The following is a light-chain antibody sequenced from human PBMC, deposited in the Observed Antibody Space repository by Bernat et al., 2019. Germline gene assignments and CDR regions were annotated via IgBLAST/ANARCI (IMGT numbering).Light chain of an antibody. CDR3: QQYGRSPRT. Sequence: ETVLTQSPGTLSLSPGERATLSCRASQSVNSNFLAWYQQKPGQAPRLLIYGSSGRATGIPDRFSGSGSGTDFTLAISRVEPEDFAVYYCQQYGRSPRTFGQGPKVEIK. CDR1: QSVNSNF. J-gene: IGKJ1*01. CDR2: GSS. V-gene: IGKV3-20*01.